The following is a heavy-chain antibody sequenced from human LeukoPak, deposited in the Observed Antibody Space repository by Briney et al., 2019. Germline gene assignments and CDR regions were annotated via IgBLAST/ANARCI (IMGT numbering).Heavy chain of an antibody. J-gene: IGHJ4*02. CDR3: AKDTSDTVLLWFGELKLNPVDY. Sequence: GGSLRLSCAASGFTFSSYGMNWVRQAPGKGLEWVAFIRYDGNNKDYADSVKGRFTISRDNSKNTLSLQMNSLRPEDTAVYYCAKDTSDTVLLWFGELKLNPVDYWGQGTLVTVSS. D-gene: IGHD3-10*01. V-gene: IGHV3-30*02. CDR2: IRYDGNNK. CDR1: GFTFSSYG.